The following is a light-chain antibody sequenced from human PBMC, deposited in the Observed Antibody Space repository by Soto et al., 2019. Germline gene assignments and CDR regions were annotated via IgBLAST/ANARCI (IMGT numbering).Light chain of an antibody. CDR3: QQYHYWPYT. J-gene: IGKJ2*01. CDR2: STS. V-gene: IGKV3-15*01. Sequence: EIVLTRAPGTRSLSPRGRVTLSCRASQSVSSLLAWYQQKPGQAPRLLIYSTSTRATGIPARFSGSGSGTEFTLTISSLQSEDFAIYYCQQYHYWPYTFGQGTKVDIK. CDR1: QSVSSL.